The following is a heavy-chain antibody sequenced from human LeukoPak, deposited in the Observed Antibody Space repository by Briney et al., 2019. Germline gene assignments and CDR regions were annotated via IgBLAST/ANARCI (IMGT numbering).Heavy chain of an antibody. J-gene: IGHJ4*02. CDR2: ISAYNGNT. CDR3: ARDSEYYYDSSGYPPVDY. D-gene: IGHD3-22*01. Sequence: ASVKVSCKAPGYTFTSYGISWVRQAPGQGLEWMGWISAYNGNTNYAQKLQGRVTMTTDTSTSTAYMELRSLRSDDTAVYYCARDSEYYYDSSGYPPVDYWGQGTLVTVSS. CDR1: GYTFTSYG. V-gene: IGHV1-18*01.